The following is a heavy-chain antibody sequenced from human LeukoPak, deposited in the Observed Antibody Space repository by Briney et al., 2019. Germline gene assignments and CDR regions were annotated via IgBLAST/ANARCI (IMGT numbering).Heavy chain of an antibody. CDR3: TRARDAFTRKSVFDT. J-gene: IGHJ3*02. CDR1: GDSVSNKNVV. CDR2: TYYMSKWYN. D-gene: IGHD3-16*01. V-gene: IGHV6-1*01. Sequence: SQTLSLTCAISGDSVSNKNVVWNWIRQSPSRGLEWLGRTYYMSKWYNDYAASVKSRITINPDTSKNQFSLQLNSVTLEDTAVYYCTRARDAFTRKSVFDTWGQGTMVTVSS.